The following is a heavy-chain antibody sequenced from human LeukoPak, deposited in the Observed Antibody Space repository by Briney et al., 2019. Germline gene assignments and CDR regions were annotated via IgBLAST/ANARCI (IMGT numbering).Heavy chain of an antibody. Sequence: PSETLSLTCTVSGGSISSYYWSWIRQPPGKGLEWIGYIYYSGSTNYNPSLKSRVTISVDTSKNQFSLKLSSVTAADTAVYYCARQRELRVWYFDLWGRGTLVTVSS. CDR2: IYYSGST. D-gene: IGHD1-26*01. CDR1: GGSISSYY. CDR3: ARQRELRVWYFDL. V-gene: IGHV4-59*08. J-gene: IGHJ2*01.